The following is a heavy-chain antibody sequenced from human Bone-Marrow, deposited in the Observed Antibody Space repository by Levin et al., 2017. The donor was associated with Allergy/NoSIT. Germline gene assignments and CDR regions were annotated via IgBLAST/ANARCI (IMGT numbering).Heavy chain of an antibody. J-gene: IGHJ3*01. Sequence: GESLKISCGASGFTFSSFGMHWVRQAPGKGLEWVADISYDGNKKFYADSVRGRFTISRDNSKDTLYLQMNSLRAEDTAVYFCVKEETVVTAGDAFDVWGQGTLVTVSS. CDR1: GFTFSSFG. CDR2: ISYDGNKK. D-gene: IGHD2-21*02. V-gene: IGHV3-30*18. CDR3: VKEETVVTAGDAFDV.